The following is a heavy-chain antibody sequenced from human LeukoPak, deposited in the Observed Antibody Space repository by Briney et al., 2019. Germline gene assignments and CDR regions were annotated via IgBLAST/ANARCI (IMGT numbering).Heavy chain of an antibody. Sequence: GGSLRLSCAASGFTFTNALMSWVRQAPGKGLEWVGRIKSKIDGETTDYAAPVNGRFTISRDDSKNTLYLQMNSLKTEDTAIYYCTTPPNYLDLWGRGTLVTVSS. CDR3: TTPPNYLDL. CDR2: IKSKIDGETT. J-gene: IGHJ2*01. CDR1: GFTFTNAL. V-gene: IGHV3-15*01.